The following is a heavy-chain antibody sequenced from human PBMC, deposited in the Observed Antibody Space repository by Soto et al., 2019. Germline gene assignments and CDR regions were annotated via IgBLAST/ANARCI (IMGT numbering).Heavy chain of an antibody. CDR3: AREGGSSGYYPNYGTDV. D-gene: IGHD6-6*01. CDR2: ISSSGSRI. V-gene: IGHV3-21*01. Sequence: GGSLRLSCAASGFTFISYTMNWVRQAPGKGLEWVSSISSSGSRIFYADSVRGRFTISRDNANKSLHLQMNSLGAEDTAVYFCAREGGSSGYYPNYGTDVWGQGATVTVSS. J-gene: IGHJ6*02. CDR1: GFTFISYT.